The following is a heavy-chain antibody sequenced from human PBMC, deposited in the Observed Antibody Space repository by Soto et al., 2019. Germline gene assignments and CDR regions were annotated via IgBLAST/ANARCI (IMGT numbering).Heavy chain of an antibody. D-gene: IGHD3-16*02. Sequence: HGESLKISCKTSGYSFSSYWIVWVRQKPGKGLEWMGVIYPSDSKVKYNPSVQGQVTMSADKSISTTYLQWSSLKASDTAKYFCARGNIANFFEPWGQGTPVTVSS. CDR3: ARGNIANFFEP. CDR2: IYPSDSKV. J-gene: IGHJ5*02. V-gene: IGHV5-51*01. CDR1: GYSFSSYW.